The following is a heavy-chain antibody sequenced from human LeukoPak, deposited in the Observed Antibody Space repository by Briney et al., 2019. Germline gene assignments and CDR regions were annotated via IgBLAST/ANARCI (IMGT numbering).Heavy chain of an antibody. V-gene: IGHV4-59*01. CDR3: ARVRGDWGPFDY. CDR1: GGSISSYY. Sequence: AETLSLTCTVSGGSISSYYCSWIRQPPGKGLEWIGYIYYSGSTNYNPSLKSRVTISVDTSKNQFSLKLSSVTAADTAVYYCARVRGDWGPFDYWGQGTLVTVSS. J-gene: IGHJ4*02. D-gene: IGHD7-27*01. CDR2: IYYSGST.